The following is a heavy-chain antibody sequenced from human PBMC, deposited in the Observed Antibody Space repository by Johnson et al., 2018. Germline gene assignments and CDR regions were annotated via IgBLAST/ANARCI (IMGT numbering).Heavy chain of an antibody. D-gene: IGHD3-10*01. Sequence: QVQLVQSGGGVVQPGRSLRLSCAVSGFTISSYGMHWVRQAPGKGLEWVAVIWYDESIKFYADSVKGRFTISRDKSKNTLYLQMNSLRDEDTATYYCARDWKHAERHTAYGSSDWGQGTLVTVSS. CDR2: IWYDESIK. CDR3: ARDWKHAERHTAYGSSD. J-gene: IGHJ4*02. V-gene: IGHV3-33*01. CDR1: GFTISSYG.